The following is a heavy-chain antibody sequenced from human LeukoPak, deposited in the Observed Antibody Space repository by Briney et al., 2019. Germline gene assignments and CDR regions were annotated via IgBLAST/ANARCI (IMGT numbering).Heavy chain of an antibody. CDR1: GFTFSSYS. D-gene: IGHD1-26*01. Sequence: PGGSLRLSCAASGFTFSSYSMNWVRQAPGKGLEWVSSISSSSSYIYYADSVKGRFTISRDNSKNTLYLQMNSLRAEDTAVYYCAKGEWELRFDYWGQGTLVTVSS. V-gene: IGHV3-21*04. CDR3: AKGEWELRFDY. J-gene: IGHJ4*02. CDR2: ISSSSSYI.